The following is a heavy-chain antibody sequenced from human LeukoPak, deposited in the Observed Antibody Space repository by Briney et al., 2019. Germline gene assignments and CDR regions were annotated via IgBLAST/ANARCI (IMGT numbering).Heavy chain of an antibody. D-gene: IGHD2-8*02. CDR1: GYTFTSYY. CDR3: AREESGGYFDY. J-gene: IGHJ4*02. V-gene: IGHV1-46*01. CDR2: INPSGTNT. Sequence: ASVKVSCKASGYTFTSYYMHWVRQAPGQGLEWMGLINPSGTNTNYAQKFRGRVTMTRDSSTSTVYMDLSSLRSEDTAMYFCAREESGGYFDYWGQGTLVTVSS.